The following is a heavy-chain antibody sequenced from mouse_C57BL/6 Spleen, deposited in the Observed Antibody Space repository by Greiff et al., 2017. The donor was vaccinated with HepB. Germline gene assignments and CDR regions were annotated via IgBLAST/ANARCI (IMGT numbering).Heavy chain of an antibody. CDR2: IYPRSGNT. CDR1: GYTFTSYG. D-gene: IGHD2-5*01. J-gene: IGHJ4*01. CDR3: AGVGARDYSNYDAMDY. V-gene: IGHV1-81*01. Sequence: QVQLQQSGAELARPGASVKLSCKASGYTFTSYGISWVKQRTGQGLEWIGEIYPRSGNTYYNEKFKGKATLTADKSSSTAYMELRSLTSGDSAFYFCAGVGARDYSNYDAMDYWGQGTSVTVSS.